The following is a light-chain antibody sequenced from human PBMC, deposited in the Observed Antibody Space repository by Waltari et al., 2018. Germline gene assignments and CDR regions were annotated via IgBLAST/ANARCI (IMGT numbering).Light chain of an antibody. CDR3: QTGGHGTWV. Sequence: QRVLTQSPSASAPLGASVKLTCTLSSGHSRNIIPWHQQQPEKGRRYLMKVNSEGSYSKGDEIPDRFSGSSSGAERYLTISSLQSEDEADYYCQTGGHGTWVFGGGTKLTVL. CDR1: SGHSRNI. CDR2: VNSEGSY. V-gene: IGLV4-69*01. J-gene: IGLJ3*02.